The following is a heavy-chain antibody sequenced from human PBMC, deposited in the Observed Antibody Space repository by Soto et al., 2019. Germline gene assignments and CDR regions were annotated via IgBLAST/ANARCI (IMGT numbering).Heavy chain of an antibody. Sequence: GGSLRLSCEGSGFTSSSYVMHWVRQAPGKGLEWVALISFDGSKKNYADSVKGRFTISRDNSKNMMYLQMNSLRPEDTAVYYCARGVFYYYGSSGYSSDYWGQGTLVTVSS. CDR3: ARGVFYYYGSSGYSSDY. J-gene: IGHJ4*02. V-gene: IGHV3-30-3*01. CDR2: ISFDGSKK. D-gene: IGHD3-22*01. CDR1: GFTSSSYV.